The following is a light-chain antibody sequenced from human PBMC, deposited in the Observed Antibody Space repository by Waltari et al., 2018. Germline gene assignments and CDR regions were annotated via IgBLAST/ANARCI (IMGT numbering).Light chain of an antibody. CDR1: SPNIGAGSD. V-gene: IGLV1-40*01. CDR3: QSYDSSLSASV. J-gene: IGLJ3*02. Sequence: QSGLTQPPSVSGAPGQRVTISCIGSSPNIGAGSDVHWYQLLPGTAPKLLIYANNNRPSGVPDRFSGSKSGTSASLAITGLQVEDEADYYCQSYDSSLSASVFGGGTKLTVL. CDR2: ANN.